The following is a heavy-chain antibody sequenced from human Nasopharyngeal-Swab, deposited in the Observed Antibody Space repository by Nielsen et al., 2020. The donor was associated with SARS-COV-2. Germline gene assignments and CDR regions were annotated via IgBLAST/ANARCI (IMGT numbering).Heavy chain of an antibody. CDR3: ARIQLDDGGYYGMDV. D-gene: IGHD1-1*01. CDR2: INHSGST. CDR1: GGSFSGYY. J-gene: IGHJ6*02. V-gene: IGHV4-34*01. Sequence: SETLSLTCAVYGGSFSGYYWSWIRQPPGKGLEWLGEINHSGSTNYNPSLKSRVTISVDTSKNQFSLKLRSVTAADTAVYYCARIQLDDGGYYGMDVWGQGTTVTVSS.